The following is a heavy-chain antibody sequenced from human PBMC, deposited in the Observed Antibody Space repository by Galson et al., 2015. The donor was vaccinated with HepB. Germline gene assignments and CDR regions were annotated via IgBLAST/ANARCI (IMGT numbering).Heavy chain of an antibody. J-gene: IGHJ4*02. V-gene: IGHV1-69*04. CDR2: IIPILGIA. CDR3: ARGSIVGATGY. CDR1: GGTFSSYA. Sequence: SVKVSCKASGGTFSSYAISWVRQAPGQGLEWMGRIIPILGIANYAQKFQGRVTITADKSTSTAYMELSSLRSEDTAVYYCARGSIVGATGYWGQGTLVTVSS. D-gene: IGHD1-26*01.